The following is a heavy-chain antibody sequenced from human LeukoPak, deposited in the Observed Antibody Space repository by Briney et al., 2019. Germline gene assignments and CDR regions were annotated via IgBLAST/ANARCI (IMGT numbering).Heavy chain of an antibody. J-gene: IGHJ5*02. V-gene: IGHV4-4*07. CDR1: GGSISSYY. CDR2: IYTSGST. Sequence: PSGTLSLTCTVSGGSISSYYWSWIRQSAGKGLEWIGRIYTSGSTNYNPSLKSRVTMSVDTSKNQFSLKLSSVTAADTAVYYCAREQVYCTNGVCEADWFDPWGQGTLVTVSS. D-gene: IGHD2-8*01. CDR3: AREQVYCTNGVCEADWFDP.